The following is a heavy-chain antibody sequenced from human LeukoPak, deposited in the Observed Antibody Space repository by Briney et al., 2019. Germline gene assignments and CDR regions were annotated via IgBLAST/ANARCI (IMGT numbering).Heavy chain of an antibody. CDR1: GGSISSGGYY. V-gene: IGHV4-31*03. CDR2: IYYSGST. Sequence: SETLSLTCTVSGGSISSGGYYWSWIRQHPGKGLEWIGYIYYSGSTYYNPSLKSRVTISVDTSKNQFSLKLTSVTAADTAVYYCARGFGKNYYDSSGYYGFDYWGQGTLVTVSS. J-gene: IGHJ4*02. CDR3: ARGFGKNYYDSSGYYGFDY. D-gene: IGHD3-22*01.